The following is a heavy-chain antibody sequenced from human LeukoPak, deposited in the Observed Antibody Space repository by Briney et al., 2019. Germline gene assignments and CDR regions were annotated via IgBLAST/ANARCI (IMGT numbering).Heavy chain of an antibody. V-gene: IGHV5-51*01. CDR2: IYPGDSDT. J-gene: IGHJ4*02. CDR1: GYSFTSYW. Sequence: GESLKISCKGPGYSFTSYWIGWVRQMPGKGLEWMGIIYPGDSDTRYSPSFQGQVTISADKSISTAYLQWSSLKASDTAMYYCARSYDSSGYYYHYWGQGTLVTVSS. D-gene: IGHD3-22*01. CDR3: ARSYDSSGYYYHY.